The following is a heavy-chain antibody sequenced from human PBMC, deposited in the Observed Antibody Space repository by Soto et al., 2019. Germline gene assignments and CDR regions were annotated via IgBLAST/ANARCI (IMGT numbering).Heavy chain of an antibody. CDR1: GGTFSSYA. V-gene: IGHV1-69*13. CDR3: ARDHPYSSSAGWYFDL. J-gene: IGHJ2*01. Sequence: ASVKVSCKASGGTFSSYAISWVRQAPGQGLEWMGGIIPIFGTANYAQKFQGRVTITAGESTSTAYMELSSLRSEDTAVYYCARDHPYSSSAGWYFDLWGRGTLVTVSS. CDR2: IIPIFGTA. D-gene: IGHD6-6*01.